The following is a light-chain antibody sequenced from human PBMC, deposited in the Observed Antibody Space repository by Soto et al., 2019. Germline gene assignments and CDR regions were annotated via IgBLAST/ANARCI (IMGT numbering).Light chain of an antibody. J-gene: IGKJ4*01. CDR1: QGIGNA. Sequence: AIQLTQSPSSLSASVGDRVTITCRASQGIGNALAWFQQKPGKAPYLLIYDASSLQNWVPSRFSGSGSGTDFTLTISSLQPEDFATYYCQQFNSYPLTFGGGTKVDIK. CDR2: DAS. CDR3: QQFNSYPLT. V-gene: IGKV1-13*02.